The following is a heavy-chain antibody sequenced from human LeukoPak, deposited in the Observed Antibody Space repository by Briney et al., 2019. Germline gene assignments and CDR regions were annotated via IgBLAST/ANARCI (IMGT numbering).Heavy chain of an antibody. CDR2: INPNSGGT. CDR3: ARDRSEVVPAAMSLYYYYYGMDG. Sequence: ASVKVSCKASGYTFTGYYMHWVRQAPGQGLEWMGWINPNSGGTNYAQKFQGRVTMTRDTSISTAYMELSRLRSDDTAVYYCARDRSEVVPAAMSLYYYYYGMDGWGQGTTVTVSS. V-gene: IGHV1-2*02. J-gene: IGHJ6*02. CDR1: GYTFTGYY. D-gene: IGHD2-2*01.